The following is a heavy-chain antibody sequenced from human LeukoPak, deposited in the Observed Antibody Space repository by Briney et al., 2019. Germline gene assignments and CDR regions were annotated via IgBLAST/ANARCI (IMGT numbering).Heavy chain of an antibody. CDR1: GFTFSSYW. Sequence: GGSLRLSCAASGFTFSSYWMSWVRQAPGKGLEWVANIKQDGSEKYFVDSVKGRFTISRDNAKNSLYLQMNSLRAEDTAVYYCVRNNWNDGGAFDIWGQGTMVTVSS. D-gene: IGHD1-1*01. V-gene: IGHV3-7*01. CDR3: VRNNWNDGGAFDI. CDR2: IKQDGSEK. J-gene: IGHJ3*02.